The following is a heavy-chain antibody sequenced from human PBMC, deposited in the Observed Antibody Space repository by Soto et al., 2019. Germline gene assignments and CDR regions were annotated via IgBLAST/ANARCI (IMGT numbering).Heavy chain of an antibody. D-gene: IGHD3-16*02. CDR3: ARGSGITFGGVIVIAWFDP. Sequence: SETLSLICAVYGGSFSGYYWSWIRQPPGKGLEWIGEINHSGSTNYNPSLKSRVTISVDTSKNQFSLKLSSVTAADTAVYYCARGSGITFGGVIVIAWFDPWGQGTLVTVSS. J-gene: IGHJ5*02. CDR1: GGSFSGYY. V-gene: IGHV4-34*01. CDR2: INHSGST.